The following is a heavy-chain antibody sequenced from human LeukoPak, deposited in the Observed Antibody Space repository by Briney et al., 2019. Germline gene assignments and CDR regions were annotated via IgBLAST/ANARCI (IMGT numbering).Heavy chain of an antibody. J-gene: IGHJ5*02. D-gene: IGHD5-24*01. V-gene: IGHV3-23*01. CDR1: GFTFSSYA. Sequence: GGSLRLSCAASGFTFSSYAMSWVRQAPGKGLEWVSGISGSGGSTYYADSVKGRFTISRDNSKNTLYLQMNSLRAEDTAVYYCAKDPYPLITGRNWFDPWGQGTLVTVSS. CDR2: ISGSGGST. CDR3: AKDPYPLITGRNWFDP.